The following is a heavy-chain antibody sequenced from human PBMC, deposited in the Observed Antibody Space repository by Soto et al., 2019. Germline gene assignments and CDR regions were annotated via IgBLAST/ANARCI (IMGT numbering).Heavy chain of an antibody. J-gene: IGHJ4*02. CDR2: ISEDGGNK. CDR1: GLTLNSFA. V-gene: IGHV3-30-3*01. CDR3: ARRLTRTVSALGY. Sequence: QVHLVESGGGVVQAGRSLRLSCTASGLTLNSFAIHWVRQAPGKGLERVSVISEDGGNKYFAESVKGRFLISRANSKNAVYLQMNRLRLEDTAVYFCARRLTRTVSALGYWGQGTLVSVSS. D-gene: IGHD6-19*01.